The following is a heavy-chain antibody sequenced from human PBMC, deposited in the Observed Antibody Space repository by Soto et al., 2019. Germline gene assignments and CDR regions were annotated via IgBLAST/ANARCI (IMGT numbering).Heavy chain of an antibody. V-gene: IGHV4-31*03. Sequence: QVQLQESGPGLVKPSQTLSLTCTVSGGSISSGGYYWTWIRQHPGKGLEWIGYISYSGRTYYNPCLQRRVTISVDASKKQFPLKLSSVGAGDTAVFFCAGSVFPWGQGTLVTVSS. J-gene: IGHJ5*02. D-gene: IGHD3-10*01. CDR2: ISYSGRT. CDR1: GGSISSGGYY. CDR3: AGSVFP.